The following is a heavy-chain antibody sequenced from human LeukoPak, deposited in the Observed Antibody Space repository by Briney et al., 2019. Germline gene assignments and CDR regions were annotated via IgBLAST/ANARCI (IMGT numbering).Heavy chain of an antibody. Sequence: RGSLRLSCAPSGFTFSIYAMSWVRQAPGEGLGWVSAFFGRGSSTYYADSVKGRFTISRDNSKNTLYLQLNRLRAEYTAVYYCAKWGDYDILSGYYDSDYWGQGTLVTVSS. CDR2: FFGRGSST. V-gene: IGHV3-23*01. J-gene: IGHJ4*02. CDR3: AKWGDYDILSGYYDSDY. D-gene: IGHD3-9*01. CDR1: GFTFSIYA.